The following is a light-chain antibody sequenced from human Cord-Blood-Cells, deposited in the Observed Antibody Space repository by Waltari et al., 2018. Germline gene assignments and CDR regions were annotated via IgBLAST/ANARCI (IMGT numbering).Light chain of an antibody. J-gene: IGLJ3*02. Sequence: QSALTQPASVSGSPGQSITISCTGTRSDVGSYTLFPCYQQHPGKAPKLIIYEGSKRPSGVSNRFSGSKSGNTASLTISGLQAEDEADYYCCSYAGSSTFWVFGGGTKLTVL. CDR3: CSYAGSSTFWV. V-gene: IGLV2-23*01. CDR1: RSDVGSYTL. CDR2: EGS.